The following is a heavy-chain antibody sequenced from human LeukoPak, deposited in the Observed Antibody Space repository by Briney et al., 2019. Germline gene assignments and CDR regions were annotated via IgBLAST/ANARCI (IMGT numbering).Heavy chain of an antibody. J-gene: IGHJ4*01. CDR2: IKQDGSEK. V-gene: IGHV3-7*01. Sequence: GGSLRLSCAASGFPFSSYWMSWVRQAPGKGLEWVANIKQDGSEKYYVDSVKGRFTISRDNAKNSLYLQMNSLRAEDTAVYYCARVGLDCGGDCYSDYWGQGTLVTVSS. CDR1: GFPFSSYW. CDR3: ARVGLDCGGDCYSDY. D-gene: IGHD2-21*02.